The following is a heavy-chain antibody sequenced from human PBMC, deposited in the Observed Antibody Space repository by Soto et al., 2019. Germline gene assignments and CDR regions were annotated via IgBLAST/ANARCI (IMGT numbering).Heavy chain of an antibody. CDR3: ARAPPGPAPRWGV. J-gene: IGHJ6*02. CDR2: IYPTGKT. D-gene: IGHD3-16*01. Sequence: PSETLSLTCAVSGGSISSGGYSWSWIRQTPGKGLEWIGYIYPTGKTYYNPSLENRVTLSIDTSKNQFSLQLTSVTAADTAVYYCARAPPGPAPRWGVWRQGTTVTVSS. V-gene: IGHV4-30-2*01. CDR1: GGSISSGGYS.